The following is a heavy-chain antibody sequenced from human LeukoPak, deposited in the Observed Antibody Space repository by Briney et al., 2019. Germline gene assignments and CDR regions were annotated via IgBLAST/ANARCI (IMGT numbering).Heavy chain of an antibody. CDR2: INPNSGGT. CDR1: GYTFTGYY. J-gene: IGHJ6*02. D-gene: IGHD2-15*01. Sequence: GASVKVSCKASGYTFTGYYMHWVRQAPGQGLEWMGWINPNSGGTNYAQKFQGRVTMAEDTSTDTAYMELSSLRSEDTAVYYCATAGCKGGSCHYYYYYGMDVWGQGTTVTVSS. V-gene: IGHV1-2*02. CDR3: ATAGCKGGSCHYYYYYGMDV.